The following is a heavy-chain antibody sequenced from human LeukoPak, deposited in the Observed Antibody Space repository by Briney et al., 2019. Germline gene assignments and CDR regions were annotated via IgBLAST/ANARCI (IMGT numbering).Heavy chain of an antibody. J-gene: IGHJ4*02. CDR2: ISGSSSYI. D-gene: IGHD3-16*01. CDR1: GFTFSSYS. V-gene: IGHV3-21*01. Sequence: GGSLRLSCAASGFTFSSYSMNWVRQAPGEGLEWVSSISGSSSYIYYADSVKGRFTISRDNAKNSLYLQMNSLRAEDTAVYYCASNPTYSPGDYWGQGTLVTVSS. CDR3: ASNPTYSPGDY.